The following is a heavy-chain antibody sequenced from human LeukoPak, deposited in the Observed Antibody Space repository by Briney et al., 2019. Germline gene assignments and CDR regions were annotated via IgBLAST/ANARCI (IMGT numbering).Heavy chain of an antibody. V-gene: IGHV1-2*02. J-gene: IGHJ6*03. CDR2: INPNSGGT. CDR1: GYTFTGYY. CDR3: ASLGHHQYYYYYYMDV. Sequence: ASVKVSCKASGYTFTGYYMHWVRQAPGQGLEWMGWINPNSGGTNYAQKFQGRVTMTRDTSISTAYMELSRLRSDDTAVYYCASLGHHQYYYYYYMDVWGKGTTVTVSS. D-gene: IGHD1-14*01.